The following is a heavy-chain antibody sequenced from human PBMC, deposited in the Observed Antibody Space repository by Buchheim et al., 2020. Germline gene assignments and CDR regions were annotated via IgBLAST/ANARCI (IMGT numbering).Heavy chain of an antibody. V-gene: IGHV3-74*01. J-gene: IGHJ4*02. CDR3: VRGKDRSFDY. CDR1: GFTFSSYW. CDR2: LNGDGSTT. Sequence: EVQLVESGGGLVQPGGSLRLSCAASGFTFSSYWMVWVRQAPGKGLLYVSDLNGDGSTTRYADSVRGRFTISRDNAKNTLYLQMTSLRVEDTAVYYCVRGKDRSFDYWGQGTL.